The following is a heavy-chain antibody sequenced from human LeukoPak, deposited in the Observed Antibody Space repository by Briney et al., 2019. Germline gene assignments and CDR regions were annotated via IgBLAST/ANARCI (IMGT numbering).Heavy chain of an antibody. J-gene: IGHJ4*02. CDR3: ARDSDYGSATNYFDY. CDR1: GFTFDDYA. V-gene: IGHV3-43*01. CDR2: ISWEGDTT. D-gene: IGHD3-10*01. Sequence: GGSLRLCCAASGFTFDDYAMHWVRQPPGKGLEWVSLISWEGDTTYYADSVRGRFTISRDNRKNTLHLQINSLRTEDTAFYYCARDSDYGSATNYFDYWGPGTLVSVSS.